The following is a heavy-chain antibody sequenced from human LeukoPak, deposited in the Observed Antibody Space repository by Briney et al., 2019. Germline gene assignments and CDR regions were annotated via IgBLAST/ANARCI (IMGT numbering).Heavy chain of an antibody. Sequence: PGGSLRLSCAASGFTFSSYAMHWVRQAPGKGLEWVSAISGGGGSTYYADSVKGHFTISRDNSKNTLYLQMNSLRAEDTAVYYCAKEGGDFWSGHYTSDYWGQGTLVTVSS. CDR1: GFTFSSYA. V-gene: IGHV3-23*01. CDR3: AKEGGDFWSGHYTSDY. CDR2: ISGGGGST. J-gene: IGHJ4*02. D-gene: IGHD3-3*01.